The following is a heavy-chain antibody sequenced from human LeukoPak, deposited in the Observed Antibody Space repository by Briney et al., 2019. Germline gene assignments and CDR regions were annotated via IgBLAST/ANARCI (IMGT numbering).Heavy chain of an antibody. CDR3: ARVVQSTDSSGFYLPEYFQH. Sequence: SETLSLTCTVSDDSITIYYWSWIRQPPGKGLEWIGSIYHSGSTYYNPSLKSRVTISVDTSKNQFSLKLRSVTAADTAVYYCARVVQSTDSSGFYLPEYFQHWGQGTLVTVSS. CDR1: DDSITIYY. V-gene: IGHV4-38-2*02. J-gene: IGHJ1*01. D-gene: IGHD3-22*01. CDR2: IYHSGST.